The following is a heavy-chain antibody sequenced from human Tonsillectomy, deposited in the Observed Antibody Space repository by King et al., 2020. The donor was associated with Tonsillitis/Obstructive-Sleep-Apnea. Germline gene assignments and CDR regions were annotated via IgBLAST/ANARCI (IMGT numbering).Heavy chain of an antibody. D-gene: IGHD6-19*01. CDR3: AIDRKQWPYYYMDV. J-gene: IGHJ6*03. Sequence: VQLVESGADVKKPGASVKVSCKASGYTFTSYGISWVRQAPGQGLEWMGWISAYNGNTNYAQKLQGRDTMTTDTSTSTAYMDLRSLRSDDTAVYYCAIDRKQWPYYYMDVGRRGTTIPVS. V-gene: IGHV1-18*01. CDR2: ISAYNGNT. CDR1: GYTFTSYG.